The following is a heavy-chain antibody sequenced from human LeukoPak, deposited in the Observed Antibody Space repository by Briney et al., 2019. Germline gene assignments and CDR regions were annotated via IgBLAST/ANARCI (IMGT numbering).Heavy chain of an antibody. D-gene: IGHD4-17*01. CDR2: IKPDGSEK. V-gene: IGHV3-7*01. Sequence: GGSLRLSCAASGFTFSSYWMSWVRQAPGKGLEWVANIKPDGSEKYCVDSVKGRFTISRDNAKNSLYLQMNSLRDEDTAVYYCARGDFNDYGDYVDAFEVWGQGTMATVSA. CDR3: ARGDFNDYGDYVDAFEV. J-gene: IGHJ3*01. CDR1: GFTFSSYW.